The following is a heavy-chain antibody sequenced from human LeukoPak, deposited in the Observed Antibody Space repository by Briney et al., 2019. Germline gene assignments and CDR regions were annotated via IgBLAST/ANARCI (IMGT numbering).Heavy chain of an antibody. CDR2: INHSGST. Sequence: PSETLSLTCTVSGGSISSYYWSWIRQPPGKGLEWIGEINHSGSTNYNPSLKSRVTISVDTSKNQFSLKLSSVTAADTAVYYCARGAMTTVTTSFDYWGQGTLVTVSS. D-gene: IGHD4-11*01. J-gene: IGHJ4*02. CDR3: ARGAMTTVTTSFDY. V-gene: IGHV4-34*01. CDR1: GGSISSYY.